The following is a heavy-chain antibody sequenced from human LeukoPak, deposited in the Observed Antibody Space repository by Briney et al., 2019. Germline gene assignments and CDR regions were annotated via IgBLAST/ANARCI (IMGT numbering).Heavy chain of an antibody. CDR2: IYSGGST. V-gene: IGHV3-53*01. CDR1: GFTFGDYA. Sequence: GGSLRLSCTASGFTFGDYAMSWVRQAPGEGLEWVSDIYSGGSTYYADSVKGRFTISRDNSKNTLYLQMNSLRAEDTAVYYCARDKYDSSGYYYYGMDVWGQGTTVTVSS. J-gene: IGHJ6*02. D-gene: IGHD3-22*01. CDR3: ARDKYDSSGYYYYGMDV.